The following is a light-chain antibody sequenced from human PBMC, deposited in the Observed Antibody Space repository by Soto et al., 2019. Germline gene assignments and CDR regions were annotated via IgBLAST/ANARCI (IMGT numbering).Light chain of an antibody. CDR3: TSHAGTINFPYI. Sequence: QSVLTQPRSVSGSPGQSVTISCTGTSSDVGAYNYVSWYQHHPGKAPKLMVYEVNKRPSGVPDRFSGSKSGNTASLTVSGLQAEDEADYYCTSHAGTINFPYIFGTGTKGTVL. CDR1: SSDVGAYNY. J-gene: IGLJ1*01. CDR2: EVN. V-gene: IGLV2-8*01.